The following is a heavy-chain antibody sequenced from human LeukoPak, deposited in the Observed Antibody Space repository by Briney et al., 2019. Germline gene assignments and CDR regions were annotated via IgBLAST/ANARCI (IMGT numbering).Heavy chain of an antibody. D-gene: IGHD6-13*01. CDR1: GFTFSSYS. CDR2: ISSSSSYI. Sequence: GGSLRLSCAASGFTFSSYSMNWVRQAPGQGLEWVSSISSSSSYIYYADSVKGRFTISRDNAKNSLYLQMNSLRAEDTAVYYCARAAGQLDDYWGQGTLVTVSS. J-gene: IGHJ4*02. CDR3: ARAAGQLDDY. V-gene: IGHV3-21*01.